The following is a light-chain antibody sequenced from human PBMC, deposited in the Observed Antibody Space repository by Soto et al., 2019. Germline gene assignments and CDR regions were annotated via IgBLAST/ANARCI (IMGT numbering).Light chain of an antibody. CDR2: DVS. V-gene: IGLV2-11*01. CDR3: CSYAGSYIYV. J-gene: IGLJ1*01. Sequence: QSALTQPRSVSGSPGQSVTISCTGTSSDVGGYNAVSWYQQNPGKAPKIMIYDVSKRPSGVPDRFSGSKSGNTASLTISGVQAEDEADYYCCSYAGSYIYVFGTGTKLTVL. CDR1: SSDVGGYNA.